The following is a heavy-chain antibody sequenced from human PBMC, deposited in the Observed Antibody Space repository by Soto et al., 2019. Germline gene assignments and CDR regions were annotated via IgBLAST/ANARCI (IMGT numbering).Heavy chain of an antibody. J-gene: IGHJ4*02. D-gene: IGHD6-19*01. Sequence: EVQLVESGGGLVKPGGSLRLSCAASGFTFSNAWMKWVRQAPGKGLEWVGRIKSKTDGGTTDYAAPVKGRFTISRDDSNNTLYLQMNSLKTEDTAVYYCTTQQWPIYFDYWGQGTLVTVSS. V-gene: IGHV3-15*07. CDR3: TTQQWPIYFDY. CDR2: IKSKTDGGTT. CDR1: GFTFSNAW.